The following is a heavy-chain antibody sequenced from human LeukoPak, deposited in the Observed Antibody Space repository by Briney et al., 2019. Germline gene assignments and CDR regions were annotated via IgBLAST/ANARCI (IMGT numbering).Heavy chain of an antibody. CDR3: ARGGRGDGYNFSKFDY. J-gene: IGHJ4*02. D-gene: IGHD5-24*01. CDR1: GYTFTTYA. V-gene: IGHV1-69*13. CDR2: IIPIFGTA. Sequence: GASVKVSCKASGYTFTTYAMNWVRQAPGQGLEWMGGIIPIFGTANYAQKFQGRVTITADESTSTAYMELSSLRSEDTAVYYCARGGRGDGYNFSKFDYWGQGTLVTVSS.